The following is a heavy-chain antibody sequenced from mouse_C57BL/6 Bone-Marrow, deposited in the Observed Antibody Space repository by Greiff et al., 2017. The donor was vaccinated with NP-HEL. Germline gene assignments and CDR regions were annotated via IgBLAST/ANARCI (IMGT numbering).Heavy chain of an antibody. Sequence: QVTLKESGAELVRPGASVTLSCKASGYTFTDYEMHWVKQTPVHGLEWIGAIDPETGGTAYNQKFKGKAILTADKSSSTAYMELRSLTSEDSAVYYCTRRGNYDYPLAYWGQGTLVTVSA. CDR2: IDPETGGT. CDR3: TRRGNYDYPLAY. CDR1: GYTFTDYE. J-gene: IGHJ3*01. V-gene: IGHV1-15*01. D-gene: IGHD2-4*01.